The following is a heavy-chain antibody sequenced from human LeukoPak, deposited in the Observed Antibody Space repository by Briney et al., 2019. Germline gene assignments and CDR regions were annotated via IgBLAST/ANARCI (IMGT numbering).Heavy chain of an antibody. CDR1: GGSFSGYY. CDR3: ARGLYYYDSSGTEEDAFDI. J-gene: IGHJ3*02. CDR2: INHSGST. D-gene: IGHD3-22*01. V-gene: IGHV4-34*01. Sequence: KASETLSLTCAVYGGSFSGYYWSWIRQPPGKWLEWIGEINHSGSTNYNPSLKSRVTISVDTSKNQFSLKLSSVTAADTAVYYCARGLYYYDSSGTEEDAFDIWGQGTMVTVSS.